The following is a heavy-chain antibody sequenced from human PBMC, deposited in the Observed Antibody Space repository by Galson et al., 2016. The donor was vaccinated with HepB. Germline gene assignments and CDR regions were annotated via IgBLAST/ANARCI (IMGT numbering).Heavy chain of an antibody. J-gene: IGHJ4*02. D-gene: IGHD6-19*01. Sequence: SLRLSCAGSGFTFSVNPMSWVRQAPGKGLEWVSTISGSGDTKYYADSVKGRFTISRDNSKNTQYLQMNSLRAEDTAVYYCAKEHSGYFDYWGQGTLVTVSS. CDR3: AKEHSGYFDY. CDR2: ISGSGDTK. V-gene: IGHV3-23*01. CDR1: GFTFSVNP.